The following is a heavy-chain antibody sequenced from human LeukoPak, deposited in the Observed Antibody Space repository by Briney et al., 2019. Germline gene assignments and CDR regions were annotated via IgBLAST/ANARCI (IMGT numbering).Heavy chain of an antibody. Sequence: PSQTLSLTCSVSGGSITSGDYHWSWIRQPTGKGLEWIGYIYYSGTTHYNPSLKSRVTMSVDTSKNLFSMQLSSVTAADTAVYYCARAPKYYYASGSSLFDYWGQGTLVTVSS. J-gene: IGHJ4*02. CDR3: ARAPKYYYASGSSLFDY. CDR1: GGSITSGDYH. V-gene: IGHV4-30-4*01. CDR2: IYYSGTT. D-gene: IGHD3-10*01.